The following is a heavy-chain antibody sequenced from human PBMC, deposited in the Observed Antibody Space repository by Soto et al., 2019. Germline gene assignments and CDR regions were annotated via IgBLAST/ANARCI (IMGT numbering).Heavy chain of an antibody. D-gene: IGHD6-13*01. CDR2: IYYSGST. J-gene: IGHJ6*02. V-gene: IGHV4-59*01. Sequence: SETLSLTCTVSGGSISSYYWSWIRQPPGKGLEWIGYIYYSGSTNYNPSLKSRVTISVDTSKNQFSLKLSSVTAADTAVYYCERVPVERAVDGPQKYYYGMDVWGQGNTVTVSS. CDR1: GGSISSYY. CDR3: ERVPVERAVDGPQKYYYGMDV.